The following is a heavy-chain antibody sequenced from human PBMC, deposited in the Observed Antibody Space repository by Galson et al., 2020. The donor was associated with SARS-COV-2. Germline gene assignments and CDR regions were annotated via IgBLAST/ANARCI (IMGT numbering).Heavy chain of an antibody. Sequence: GESLKISCAASGFTFSDCAMHWVRQAPGKGLEWVAVIWYNGRNEYYADSVKGRFTISRDNSKNTLYLQMNSLRAEDTAVYYCAREGESGIVAAPMDYWGQGTLVTVS. CDR1: GFTFSDCA. D-gene: IGHD1-26*01. CDR2: IWYNGRNE. V-gene: IGHV3-33*01. CDR3: AREGESGIVAAPMDY. J-gene: IGHJ4*02.